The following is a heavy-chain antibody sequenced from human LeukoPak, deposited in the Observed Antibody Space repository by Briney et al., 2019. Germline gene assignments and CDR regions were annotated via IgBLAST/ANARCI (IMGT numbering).Heavy chain of an antibody. V-gene: IGHV3-72*01. Sequence: PGGSLRLSCAASGFTFSEQYMDWVRQAPGKGPEWVGRSRNKANTYATEYAASVRGRFTISRDDSKNSLYLQMNSLKTEDTAVYYYTRRDCSGDTCYLKYWGQGTLVTVSS. CDR2: SRNKANTYAT. CDR3: TRRDCSGDTCYLKY. J-gene: IGHJ4*02. D-gene: IGHD2-15*01. CDR1: GFTFSEQY.